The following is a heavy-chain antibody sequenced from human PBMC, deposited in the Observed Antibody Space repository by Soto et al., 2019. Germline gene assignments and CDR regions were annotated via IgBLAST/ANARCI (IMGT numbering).Heavy chain of an antibody. CDR3: ARGKGEYNYGSGTYYFHYFDY. D-gene: IGHD3-10*01. Sequence: GGSLRLSCAASGFTFSSYAMSWVRQAPGKGLEWVSGISGSGGITNFADSVKGRVTISRDNSKNTLYLQMNSLRAEDTAVYYCARGKGEYNYGSGTYYFHYFDYWGQGTLVTVSS. V-gene: IGHV3-23*01. CDR2: ISGSGGIT. CDR1: GFTFSSYA. J-gene: IGHJ4*02.